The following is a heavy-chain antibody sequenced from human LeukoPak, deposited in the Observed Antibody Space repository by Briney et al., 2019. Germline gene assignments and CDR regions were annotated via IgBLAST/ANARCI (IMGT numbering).Heavy chain of an antibody. CDR2: ISYDGSNK. V-gene: IGHV3-30*18. CDR3: AKDLTMVRGVKGEAFDI. Sequence: GGSLRLSCAASGFTFSSNAMHWVRQAPGKGLEWVAVISYDGSNKYYADSVKGRFTISRDNSKNTLYLQMNSLRAEDTAVYYCAKDLTMVRGVKGEAFDIWGQGTMVTVSS. D-gene: IGHD3-10*01. CDR1: GFTFSSNA. J-gene: IGHJ3*02.